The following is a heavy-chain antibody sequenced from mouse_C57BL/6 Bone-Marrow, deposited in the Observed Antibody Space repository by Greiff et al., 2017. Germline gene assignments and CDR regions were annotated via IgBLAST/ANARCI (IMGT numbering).Heavy chain of an antibody. J-gene: IGHJ3*01. Sequence: DVQLQESGPGMVKPSQSLSLTCTVTGYSITSGYDWHWIRHFPGNKLEWMGYISYSGSTNYNPSLKSRISITHDTSKNHFFLKLNSVTTEDTAPYYCARRFSLLACFAYWGQGTLVTVSA. V-gene: IGHV3-1*01. D-gene: IGHD2-10*01. CDR1: GYSITSGYD. CDR3: ARRFSLLACFAY. CDR2: ISYSGST.